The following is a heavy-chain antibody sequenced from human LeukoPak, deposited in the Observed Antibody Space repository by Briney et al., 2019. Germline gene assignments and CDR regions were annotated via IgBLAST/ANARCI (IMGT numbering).Heavy chain of an antibody. D-gene: IGHD2-15*01. V-gene: IGHV4-34*01. CDR2: INHSGST. J-gene: IGHJ4*02. Sequence: SETVYLTCAVYVGTFSGYYCSWIRQPPWKGLEWIGEINHSGSTNYNPSLKNRVTISVDTSKNQFSLKLSSVTAADTAVYYCASSVAALDYWGQGTLVTVSS. CDR1: VGTFSGYY. CDR3: ASSVAALDY.